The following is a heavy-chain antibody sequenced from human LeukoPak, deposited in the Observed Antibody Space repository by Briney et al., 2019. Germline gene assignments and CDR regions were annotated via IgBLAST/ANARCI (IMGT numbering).Heavy chain of an antibody. D-gene: IGHD5-18*01. CDR3: ARHYRGYSYGYRGSDY. V-gene: IGHV4-61*09. J-gene: IGHJ4*02. CDR2: IYSSGST. CDR1: GASLSSGSDY. Sequence: PSETLSLTCTVSGASLSSGSDYWTWIRQPAGEGLEWIGQIYSSGSTNYSPSLTSRVTISADTSKNQFSLKLSSVTAADTAVYYCARHYRGYSYGYRGSDYWGQGTLVTVSS.